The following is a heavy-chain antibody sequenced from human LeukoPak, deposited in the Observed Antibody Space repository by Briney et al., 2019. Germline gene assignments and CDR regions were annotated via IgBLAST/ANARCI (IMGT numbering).Heavy chain of an antibody. J-gene: IGHJ6*03. Sequence: PGGSLRLSCAASGFTFSSYAMHWVRQAPGKGLEWVAVISYDGSNKYYADSVKGRFTISRDNSKNTLYLQMNSLRAEDTAVYYCARDTVVTNHYYMDVWGKGTTVTVSS. CDR1: GFTFSSYA. CDR3: ARDTVVTNHYYMDV. V-gene: IGHV3-30*04. D-gene: IGHD4-23*01. CDR2: ISYDGSNK.